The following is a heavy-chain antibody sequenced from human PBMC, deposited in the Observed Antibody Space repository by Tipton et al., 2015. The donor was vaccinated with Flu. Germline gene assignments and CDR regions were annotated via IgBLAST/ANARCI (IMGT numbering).Heavy chain of an antibody. Sequence: TLSLTCAVYGGTFSRYYWTWIRQSPGEGLEWIGEINDRGSTKYNPSLKSRVSISVDTSQNQFSLNLNSMTAADTAMYYCASLPDQLGNALGAWGQGTMVTVSS. CDR3: ASLPDQLGNALGA. CDR2: INDRGST. D-gene: IGHD7-27*01. J-gene: IGHJ3*01. V-gene: IGHV4-34*01. CDR1: GGTFSRYY.